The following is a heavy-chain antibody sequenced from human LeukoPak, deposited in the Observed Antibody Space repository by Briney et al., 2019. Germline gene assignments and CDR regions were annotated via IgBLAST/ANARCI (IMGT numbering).Heavy chain of an antibody. D-gene: IGHD6-19*01. CDR3: ARDSSGWYSRGPRY. CDR2: ISAYNGNT. Sequence: ASVKVSCKASGYTFTSYGISWVRQAPGQGLEWMGWISAYNGNTNYAQKLQGRVTMTTDTSTSTAYMELRSLRSDDTAVYYCARDSSGWYSRGPRYWGQGTLVTVSS. V-gene: IGHV1-18*01. CDR1: GYTFTSYG. J-gene: IGHJ4*02.